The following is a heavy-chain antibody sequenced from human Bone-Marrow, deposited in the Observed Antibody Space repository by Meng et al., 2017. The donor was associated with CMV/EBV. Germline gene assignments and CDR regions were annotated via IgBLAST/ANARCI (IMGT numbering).Heavy chain of an antibody. Sequence: GGSLRLSCAASEFTVSRNYMNWVRQAPGKGLEWVSVIYGGQTTYYSDSVEGRFTISRDNSKNTVFLQMDGLRVEDTAVYYCAGESGLPNGMDVWGRGTTVTVSS. CDR3: AGESGLPNGMDV. CDR2: IYGGQTT. CDR1: EFTVSRNY. D-gene: IGHD4-11*01. J-gene: IGHJ6*01. V-gene: IGHV3-53*01.